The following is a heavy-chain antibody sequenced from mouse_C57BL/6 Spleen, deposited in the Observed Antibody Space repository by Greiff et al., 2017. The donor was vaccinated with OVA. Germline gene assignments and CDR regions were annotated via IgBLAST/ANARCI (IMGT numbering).Heavy chain of an antibody. V-gene: IGHV1-69*01. D-gene: IGHD2-3*01. Sequence: VQLQQPGAELVMPGASVKLSCKASGYTFTSYWMHWVKQRPGQGLEWIGEIDPSDSYTNYNQKFKGKSTLTVDKSSSTAYMQLSSLTSEDSAVYYCASYDGLAYWGQGTLVTGSA. CDR3: ASYDGLAY. J-gene: IGHJ3*01. CDR1: GYTFTSYW. CDR2: IDPSDSYT.